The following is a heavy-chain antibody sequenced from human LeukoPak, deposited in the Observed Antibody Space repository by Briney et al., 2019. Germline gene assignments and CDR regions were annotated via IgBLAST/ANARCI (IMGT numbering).Heavy chain of an antibody. CDR2: ISSSSTTI. CDR1: GLTFSTYS. V-gene: IGHV3-48*01. CDR3: ARLWVEMATTIDY. Sequence: GGSLRLSCAASGLTFSTYSMNWVRQAPGKGLEWVSYISSSSTTIYYADSVKGRFTISRDNAKNSLYLQMNSLQVEDTAVYYCARLWVEMATTIDYWGQGTLVTVSS. D-gene: IGHD5-24*01. J-gene: IGHJ4*02.